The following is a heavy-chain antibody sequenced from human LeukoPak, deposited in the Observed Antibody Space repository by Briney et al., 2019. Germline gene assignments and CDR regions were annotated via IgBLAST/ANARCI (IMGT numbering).Heavy chain of an antibody. CDR1: GFTFDDYA. D-gene: IGHD6-13*01. CDR3: ATPAGYSSSWYSFDY. V-gene: IGHV3-9*01. CDR2: ISWNSGSI. Sequence: NPGGSLRLSCAASGFTFDDYAMHWVRHAPGKGLEWVSGISWNSGSIGYADSVKGRFTISRDNAKNSLYLQMNSLRAEDTALYYCATPAGYSSSWYSFDYWGQGTLVTVSS. J-gene: IGHJ4*02.